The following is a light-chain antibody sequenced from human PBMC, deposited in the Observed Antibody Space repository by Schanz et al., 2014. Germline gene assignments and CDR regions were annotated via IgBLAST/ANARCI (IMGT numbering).Light chain of an antibody. J-gene: IGLJ3*02. CDR2: EVT. Sequence: QSALTQPPSASGSPGQSVTISCTGTSSDVGGYNYVSWYQQHPGKGPKVMIYEVTKRPSGVPDRFSGSKSGNTASLTVSGLQAEDEADYYCSSYAGSNKEVFGGGTKLTVL. V-gene: IGLV2-8*01. CDR3: SSYAGSNKEV. CDR1: SSDVGGYNY.